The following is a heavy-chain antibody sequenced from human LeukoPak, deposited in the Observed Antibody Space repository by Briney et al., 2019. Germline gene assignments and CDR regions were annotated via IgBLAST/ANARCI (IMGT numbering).Heavy chain of an antibody. CDR2: IYPGDSDT. V-gene: IGHV5-51*01. J-gene: IGHJ4*02. CDR1: GYSFTSYW. D-gene: IGHD2-15*01. Sequence: GESLKISCKGSGYSFTSYWIGWVRQMPGKGLEWMGIIYPGDSDTRYSPSFQGQVTISADKSISTAYLQWSSLKASDTAMYYCARSNPLYYCSGGSCPFDYWGQGTLVTVSS. CDR3: ARSNPLYYCSGGSCPFDY.